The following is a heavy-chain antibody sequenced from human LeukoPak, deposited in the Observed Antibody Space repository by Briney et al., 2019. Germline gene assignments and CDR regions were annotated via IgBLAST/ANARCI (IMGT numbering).Heavy chain of an antibody. V-gene: IGHV1-46*01. D-gene: IGHD1/OR15-1a*01. CDR3: ARENNGFDY. CDR1: GYTFTSYY. Sequence: ASVKVSCKASGYTFTSYYMHWVRQAPGQGLEWMGIINPSGGSTNYAQKFQGRVTITADESTSTAYMELSSLRSEDTAVYYCARENNGFDYWGQGTLVTVSS. CDR2: INPSGGST. J-gene: IGHJ4*02.